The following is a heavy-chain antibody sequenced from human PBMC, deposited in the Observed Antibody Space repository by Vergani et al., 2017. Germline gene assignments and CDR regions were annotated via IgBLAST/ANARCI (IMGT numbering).Heavy chain of an antibody. CDR3: ARDPKGGSGTMVRGAVNDY. Sequence: QVQLVQSGAEVKKPGASVKVSCKASGYTFTGYYMHWVRQAPGXGLEWMGWINPNSGGTNYAQKFQGRVTMTRDTSISTAYMELSRLRSDDPAVYYWARDPKGGSGTMVRGAVNDYWGQGTLVTVSS. CDR2: INPNSGGT. J-gene: IGHJ4*02. V-gene: IGHV1-2*02. CDR1: GYTFTGYY. D-gene: IGHD3-10*01.